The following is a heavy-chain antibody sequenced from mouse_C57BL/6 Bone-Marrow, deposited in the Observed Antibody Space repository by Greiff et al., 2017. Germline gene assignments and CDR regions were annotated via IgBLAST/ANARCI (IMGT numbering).Heavy chain of an antibody. D-gene: IGHD4-1*01. J-gene: IGHJ2*01. V-gene: IGHV1-55*01. CDR2: IYPTSGRT. CDR3: ARSGPLGRSFDY. CDR1: GYTFTSYW. Sequence: QVQLQQPGAELVKPGASVKMSCKASGYTFTSYWITWVKQRPGQGLEWIGDIYPTSGRTNYNEKFKSKAILTVDTSSNTAYMQLSSLTSGDSAVFYCARSGPLGRSFDYGGQGTTLTVSS.